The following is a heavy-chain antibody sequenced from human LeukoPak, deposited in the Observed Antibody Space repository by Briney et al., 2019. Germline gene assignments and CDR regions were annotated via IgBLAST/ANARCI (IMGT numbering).Heavy chain of an antibody. D-gene: IGHD5-12*01. CDR3: VRVDSGYDGYFVY. CDR1: VGTFSSYA. Sequence: SVKVSCKASVGTFSSYAISWVRQAPGQGLEWMGRIIPIFGTANYAQKFQGRVTLTTDESTSTAYMELRSLRSDYPAVYYVVRVDSGYDGYFVYWGEGPLVTLSS. J-gene: IGHJ4*02. V-gene: IGHV1-69*05. CDR2: IIPIFGTA.